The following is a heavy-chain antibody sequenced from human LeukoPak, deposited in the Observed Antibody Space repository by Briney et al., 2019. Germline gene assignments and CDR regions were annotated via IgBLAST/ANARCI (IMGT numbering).Heavy chain of an antibody. CDR3: AKDALGAQYYFDY. D-gene: IGHD1-26*01. V-gene: IGHV3-30*02. CDR2: IQYDGTNK. J-gene: IGHJ4*02. Sequence: GGSLRLSCGASGFTFSSYVMHWVRQGPGKGLEWVAFIQYDGTNKYYTDSVKSRFTISRDNSKNTLYLQMDSLRAEDTAVYYCAKDALGAQYYFDYWGQGTLVTVSS. CDR1: GFTFSSYV.